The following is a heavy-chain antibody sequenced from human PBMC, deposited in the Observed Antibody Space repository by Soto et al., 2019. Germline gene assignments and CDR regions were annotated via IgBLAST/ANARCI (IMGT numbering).Heavy chain of an antibody. CDR2: TYYRSRWYN. D-gene: IGHD3-22*01. CDR3: ARAGYYYDSSGYYPVFDY. CDR1: GDSVSSNSAA. J-gene: IGHJ4*02. Sequence: SQTLSLTCAISGDSVSSNSAAWNWISQSPSRGLEWLGRTYYRSRWYNDYAVSVKSRITINPDTSKSQFSLQLNSVTPEDTAVYYCARAGYYYDSSGYYPVFDYWGQGTLVTVS. V-gene: IGHV6-1*01.